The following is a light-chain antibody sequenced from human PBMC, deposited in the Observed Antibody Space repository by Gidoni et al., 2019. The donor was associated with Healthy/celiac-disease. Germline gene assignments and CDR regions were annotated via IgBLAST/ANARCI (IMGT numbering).Light chain of an antibody. CDR3: QVWDSSSDHVV. CDR2: EDS. J-gene: IGLJ2*01. Sequence: SHVLTQPPSVLVAPGKTARITCGGNNIGSKSVPWYQQKPGQAPVLVIYEDSDRPSGIPERFSGSNSGNTATLTISRVEAGDEADYYCQVWDSSSDHVVFGGGTKLTVL. V-gene: IGLV3-21*04. CDR1: NIGSKS.